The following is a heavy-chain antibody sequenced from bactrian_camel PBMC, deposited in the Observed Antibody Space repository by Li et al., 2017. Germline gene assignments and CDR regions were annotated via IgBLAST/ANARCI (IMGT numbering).Heavy chain of an antibody. Sequence: HVQLVESGGGSVQAGGSLSLSCAASGRTIGSICMAWFRQAPGKGREEVSTLDSGGVARYPDSVKGRFIISKDNAKNTVYLQMSSLEPEDSGVYFCAADDRLCGWVLFRSSLYKYRGQGTQVTVS. CDR3: AADDRLCGWVLFRSSLYKY. CDR2: LDSGGVA. D-gene: IGHD5*01. V-gene: IGHV3S26*01. CDR1: GRTIGSIC. J-gene: IGHJ4*01.